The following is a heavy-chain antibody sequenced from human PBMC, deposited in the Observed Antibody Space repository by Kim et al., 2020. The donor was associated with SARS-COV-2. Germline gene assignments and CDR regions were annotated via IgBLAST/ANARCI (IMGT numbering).Heavy chain of an antibody. J-gene: IGHJ3*01. CDR3: ARETTWGFNAFDL. Sequence: GGSLRLSCEASEFSFSNYNMNWVRQAPGKGLEWVSSIGSSGAYIYYADSVKGRFTISRENARNSLYLQLNSLRVEDTAVYYCARETTWGFNAFDLWGQWT. CDR2: IGSSGAYI. CDR1: EFSFSNYN. V-gene: IGHV3-21*01. D-gene: IGHD7-27*01.